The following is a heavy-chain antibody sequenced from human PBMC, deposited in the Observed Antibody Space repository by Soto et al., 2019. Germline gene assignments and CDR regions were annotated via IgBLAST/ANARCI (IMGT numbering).Heavy chain of an antibody. J-gene: IGHJ6*02. CDR3: ATVTKSYYYYFGMDV. Sequence: QVQLVQSGAEIKKPGSSVKVSCKASGGTFSSYAISWVRQAPGQGLEWMGGIIPIFGTPNYAQKFQGRVTITADEATSTAYMELSSLRSEDTAVYYCATVTKSYYYYFGMDVWGQGTTVTVSS. V-gene: IGHV1-69*01. CDR2: IIPIFGTP. CDR1: GGTFSSYA.